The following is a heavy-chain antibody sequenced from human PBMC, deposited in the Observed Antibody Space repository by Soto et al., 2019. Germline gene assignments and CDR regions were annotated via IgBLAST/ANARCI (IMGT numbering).Heavy chain of an antibody. D-gene: IGHD4-4*01. Sequence: DVQLLESGGALVQPGGSLRLSCAASGFTFSTYGMSWVRQAPGKGLEWVSGISASGGSTYYADSVKGRFTISRDNSKSTMYLQMNSLRAEDTALYYCAKSNRPNAPFDYWGLGTLVTVSS. CDR2: ISASGGST. CDR3: AKSNRPNAPFDY. J-gene: IGHJ4*02. CDR1: GFTFSTYG. V-gene: IGHV3-23*01.